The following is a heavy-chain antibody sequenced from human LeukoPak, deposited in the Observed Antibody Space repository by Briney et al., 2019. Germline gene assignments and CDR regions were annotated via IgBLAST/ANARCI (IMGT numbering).Heavy chain of an antibody. CDR1: GFTFSTYA. CDR3: VRPYYDSSGYYYYYFDY. J-gene: IGHJ4*02. V-gene: IGHV3-64*02. D-gene: IGHD3-22*01. Sequence: PGGSLRLSCAASGFTFSTYAMHWVRQAPGKGLKYVSAISSNGDSTYYADSVKGRFTIPRDNSKNTLYLQMGSLRAEDMAVYYCVRPYYDSSGYYYYYFDYWGQGTLVTVSS. CDR2: ISSNGDST.